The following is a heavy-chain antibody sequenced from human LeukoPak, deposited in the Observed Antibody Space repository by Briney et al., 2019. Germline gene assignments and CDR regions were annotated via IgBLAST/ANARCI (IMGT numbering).Heavy chain of an antibody. CDR3: ARDRGAVTDVFDY. D-gene: IGHD6-19*01. J-gene: IGHJ4*02. V-gene: IGHV3-11*04. Sequence: PGGSLRLSCVASGFTFSDYYMSWICQAPGKGLEWVSYIRSSGTTIHYADSVKGRFTISRDNAKNSLYLQMNSLRAEDTAVYYCARDRGAVTDVFDYWGQGTLVTVSS. CDR2: IRSSGTTI. CDR1: GFTFSDYY.